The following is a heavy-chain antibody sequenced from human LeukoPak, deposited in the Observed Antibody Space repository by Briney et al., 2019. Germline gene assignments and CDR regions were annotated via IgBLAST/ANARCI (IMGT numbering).Heavy chain of an antibody. CDR1: GGSISSGDYY. V-gene: IGHV4-30-4*08. D-gene: IGHD2-21*01. CDR3: ASSLAILNWFDP. Sequence: PSETLSLTCTVSGGSISSGDYYWSWIRQPPGKGLEWIGYIYYSGSTYYNPSLKSRVTISVDTSKSQFSLKLSSVTAADTAVYYCASSLAILNWFDPWGQGTLVTVSS. CDR2: IYYSGST. J-gene: IGHJ5*02.